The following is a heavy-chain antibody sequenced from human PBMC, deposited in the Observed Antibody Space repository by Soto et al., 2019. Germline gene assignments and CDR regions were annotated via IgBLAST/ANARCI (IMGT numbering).Heavy chain of an antibody. D-gene: IGHD2-2*02. J-gene: IGHJ5*02. CDR2: IYYSGST. Sequence: SETLSLTCTVSGGSVSSGSYYWSWIRQPPGKGLEWIGYIYYSGSTNYNPSLKSRVTISVDTSKNQFSLKLSSVTAADTAVYYCAREHRLLYADWFDPWGQGTLVTVSS. CDR1: GGSVSSGSYY. V-gene: IGHV4-61*01. CDR3: AREHRLLYADWFDP.